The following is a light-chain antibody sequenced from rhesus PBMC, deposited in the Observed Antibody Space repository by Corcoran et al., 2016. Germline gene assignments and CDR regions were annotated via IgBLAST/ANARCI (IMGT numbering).Light chain of an antibody. CDR1: QSVSRN. V-gene: IGKV3-42*03. J-gene: IGKJ4*01. CDR3: QQYSNWPLT. Sequence: EIVMTQSPATLSLSPGERATLSCRASQSVSRNLAWYQQKPGQAPRLLIYGASSRAPGIPDRFSGSGSGTEFTLTISSLEPEDFAVYYCQQYSNWPLTFGGGTKVEIK. CDR2: GAS.